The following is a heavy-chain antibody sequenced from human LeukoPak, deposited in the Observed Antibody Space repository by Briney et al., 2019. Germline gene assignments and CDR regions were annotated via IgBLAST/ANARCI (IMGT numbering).Heavy chain of an antibody. CDR1: GFTFRPYW. V-gene: IGHV3-74*01. J-gene: IGHJ4*02. Sequence: GGSLRLSCAASGFTFRPYWIHWVRQAPGKGLEWISRFSPDGCGAIYAHPLKRRLPISRDNPEHTVSPQMNSERADDTAVYYCLRGSSDWEGMDIWGQGTQVTVSS. CDR2: FSPDGCGA. D-gene: IGHD6-19*01. CDR3: LRGSSDWEGMDI.